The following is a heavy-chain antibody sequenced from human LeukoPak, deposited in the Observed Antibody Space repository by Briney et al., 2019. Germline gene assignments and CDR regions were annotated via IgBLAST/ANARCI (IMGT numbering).Heavy chain of an antibody. J-gene: IGHJ5*02. CDR2: IYTSGST. Sequence: SETLSLTCTVSGGSISSGSYYWSWIRQPAGKGLEWIGRIYTSGSTNYNPSLKSRVTISVDTSKNQFSLKLSSVTAADTAVYYCARVAALAAAGYNWFDPWGQGTLVTVSS. D-gene: IGHD6-13*01. V-gene: IGHV4-61*02. CDR3: ARVAALAAAGYNWFDP. CDR1: GGSISSGSYY.